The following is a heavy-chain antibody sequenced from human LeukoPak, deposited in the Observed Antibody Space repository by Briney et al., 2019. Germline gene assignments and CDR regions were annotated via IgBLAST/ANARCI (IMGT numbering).Heavy chain of an antibody. V-gene: IGHV4-34*01. CDR1: GGSFSGFH. J-gene: IGHJ6*03. CDR3: ASMIAPRSYYYYYMDV. CDR2: INHSEST. D-gene: IGHD3-22*01. Sequence: SETLSLTCAVFGGSFSGFHWTWIRQPPGKGLEWIGEINHSESTNYNPSLKSRVTISVDTSKNQFSLKLSSVTAADTAVYYCASMIAPRSYYYYYMDVWGKGTTVTVSS.